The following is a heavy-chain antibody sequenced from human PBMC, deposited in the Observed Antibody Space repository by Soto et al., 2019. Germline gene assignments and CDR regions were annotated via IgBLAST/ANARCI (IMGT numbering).Heavy chain of an antibody. J-gene: IGHJ5*02. V-gene: IGHV4-39*02. CDR2: IYYTGSTS. CDR1: GGSISSSIHY. D-gene: IGHD3-10*01. Sequence: SETLSLTCTVSGGSISSSIHYWGWIRQPPGKGLEWVGSIYYTGSTSCYNPSLMGRVTISVDTSKNRFSLKLSSVTAADTAVYYCAREAMVRGVISWFDPWGQGTLVTV. CDR3: AREAMVRGVISWFDP.